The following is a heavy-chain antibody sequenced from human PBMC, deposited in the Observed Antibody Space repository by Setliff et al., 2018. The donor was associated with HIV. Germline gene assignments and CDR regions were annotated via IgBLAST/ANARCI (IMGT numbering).Heavy chain of an antibody. Sequence: SETLSLTCAVYGGSFSGFYWNWIRQPPGKGLEWIGEINHSGSTNYNPYLKSRVTISVDTSKNQFSLRLSSVIAADTAVYYCARGPPGSSIGWYVGYWGQGTQVTVSS. CDR2: INHSGST. J-gene: IGHJ4*02. D-gene: IGHD6-19*01. V-gene: IGHV4-34*01. CDR1: GGSFSGFY. CDR3: ARGPPGSSIGWYVGY.